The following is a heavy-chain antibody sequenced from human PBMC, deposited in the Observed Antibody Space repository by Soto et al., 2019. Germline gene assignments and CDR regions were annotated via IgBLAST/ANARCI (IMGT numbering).Heavy chain of an antibody. CDR1: GYNFSRHY. D-gene: IGHD2-2*03. Sequence: GASVKVSCKASGYNFSRHYMHWVRQAPGQGLEWMATINPSGGSTTSAQRFQGRVTVTMDTSTSTVYMELSSLRSEDTAVYYCAKDSTGYEPRSSAYDYWGQGTLVTVSS. J-gene: IGHJ4*02. CDR3: AKDSTGYEPRSSAYDY. V-gene: IGHV1-46*01. CDR2: INPSGGST.